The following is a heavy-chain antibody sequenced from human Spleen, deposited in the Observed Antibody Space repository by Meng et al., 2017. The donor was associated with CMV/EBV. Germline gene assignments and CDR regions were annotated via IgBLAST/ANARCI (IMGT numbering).Heavy chain of an antibody. CDR3: ARNLRGVWFDP. CDR1: GYTFTNYY. J-gene: IGHJ5*02. D-gene: IGHD3-10*01. CDR2: INPSGGST. V-gene: IGHV1-46*01. Sequence: ASVKVSCKASGYTFTNYYLHWVRQAPGQGLEWMGFINPSGGSTSYGQKFQERLTMTRDTSTSTVYMELSSLRSEDTAVYYCARNLRGVWFDPWGQGTLVTVSS.